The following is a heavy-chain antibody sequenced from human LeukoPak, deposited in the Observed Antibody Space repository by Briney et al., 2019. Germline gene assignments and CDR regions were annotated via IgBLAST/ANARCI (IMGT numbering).Heavy chain of an antibody. CDR3: AKEGATTPFDY. D-gene: IGHD1-26*01. CDR1: RFTFSSYG. J-gene: IGHJ4*02. V-gene: IGHV3-30*18. CDR2: IPYDGSNK. Sequence: PGRSLRLSCASSRFTFSSYGMHWVRQATGKGLEWVAVIPYDGSNKYYADSVKGRFTISRENSKNTLYLQMNSLRAEDTAVYYCAKEGATTPFDYWGQGTLVTVSS.